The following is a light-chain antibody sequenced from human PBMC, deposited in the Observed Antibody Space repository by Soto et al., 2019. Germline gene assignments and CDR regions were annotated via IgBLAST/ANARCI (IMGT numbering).Light chain of an antibody. J-gene: IGKJ2*01. CDR3: QESYSTQYT. V-gene: IGKV1-39*01. CDR2: AAS. Sequence: DVQLTQSPSSLSASVGDRVTISCRASQNINTYLNWYQHKPGKAPNLLIYAASTVHTGGPLRFSGSGSGTDFTLTISSLESEDFATYYCQESYSTQYTFGQGTKLGI. CDR1: QNINTY.